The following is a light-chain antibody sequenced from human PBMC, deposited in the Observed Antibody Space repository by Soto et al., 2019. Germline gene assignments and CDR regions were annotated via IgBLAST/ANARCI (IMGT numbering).Light chain of an antibody. CDR2: GAS. J-gene: IGKJ1*01. CDR1: QSVSSD. V-gene: IGKV3-15*01. CDR3: QQYNNWPRT. Sequence: EIVMTQSPATLSVSPGERATLYCRASQSVSSDLAWYHQKPGQAPRLLIYGASTRATGIPARFIGSGSGTECTLSINSLQSEDFAVYYCQQYNNWPRTFGQGTKVDI.